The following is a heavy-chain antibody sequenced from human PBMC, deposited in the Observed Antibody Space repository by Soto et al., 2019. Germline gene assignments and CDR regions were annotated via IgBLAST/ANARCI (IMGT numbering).Heavy chain of an antibody. V-gene: IGHV1-2*04. CDR3: ARVGSSPPGGMDV. D-gene: IGHD2-2*01. Sequence: EASVKVSCKASGYTFTGYYMHWVRQSPVQGLEWMGWINPKRGGTNYAQKFQGWVSMTRDTSISTAYMELRRLRSEDTAVYYCARVGSSPPGGMDVWGAGTTVTV. CDR2: INPKRGGT. CDR1: GYTFTGYY. J-gene: IGHJ6*01.